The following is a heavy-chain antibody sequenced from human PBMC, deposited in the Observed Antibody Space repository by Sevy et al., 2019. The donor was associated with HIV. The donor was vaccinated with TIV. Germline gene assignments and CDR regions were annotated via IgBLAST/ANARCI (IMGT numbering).Heavy chain of an antibody. CDR3: CLSGGVYFDY. CDR1: GFTFTNAW. J-gene: IGHJ4*02. D-gene: IGHD3-16*01. Sequence: GGSLRLSCAASGFTFTNAWMSWVRQAPGKGLEWAGRIKSKTDGGTIDYAAPVKGRLTISRDDSKNTLYLQMNSLRSEDTAVYYCCLSGGVYFDYWGQGTLVTVSS. CDR2: IKSKTDGGTI. V-gene: IGHV3-15*01.